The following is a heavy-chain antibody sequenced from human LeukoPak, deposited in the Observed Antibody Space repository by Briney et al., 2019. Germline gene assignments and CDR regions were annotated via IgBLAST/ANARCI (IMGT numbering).Heavy chain of an antibody. Sequence: QPGGSLRLSCAASGFTISSYGMSWVRQAPGKGLEWVSAISGSGGSTYSSDSVKGRFTISRDNSRNTLYLQMNSLRVEDTAEYYCARRRGSYSDDYWGQGTLVTVSS. J-gene: IGHJ4*02. CDR1: GFTISSYG. CDR3: ARRRGSYSDDY. V-gene: IGHV3-23*01. D-gene: IGHD1-26*01. CDR2: ISGSGGST.